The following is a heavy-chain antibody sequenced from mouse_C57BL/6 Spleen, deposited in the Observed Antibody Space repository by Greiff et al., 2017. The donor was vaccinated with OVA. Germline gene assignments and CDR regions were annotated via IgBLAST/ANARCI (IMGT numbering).Heavy chain of an antibody. D-gene: IGHD1-1*01. CDR3: ARGDYGSSPKTYFDV. V-gene: IGHV1-64*01. Sequence: QVQLQQPGAELVKPGASVKLSCKASGYTFTSYWMHWVKQRPGQGLEWIGMIHPNSGSTNYNEKFKSKATLTVDKSSSTAYMQLSSLTSEDSAVYDCARGDYGSSPKTYFDVWGTGTTVTVSS. CDR1: GYTFTSYW. CDR2: IHPNSGST. J-gene: IGHJ1*03.